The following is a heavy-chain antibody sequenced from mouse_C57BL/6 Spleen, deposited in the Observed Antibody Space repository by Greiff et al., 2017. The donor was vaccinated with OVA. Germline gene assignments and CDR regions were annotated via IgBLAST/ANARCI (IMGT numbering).Heavy chain of an antibody. D-gene: IGHD3-2*02. V-gene: IGHV1-55*01. Sequence: VQLQQPGAELVKPGASVKMSCKASGYTFTSYWITWVKQRPGQGLEWIGDIYPGSGSTNYNEKFKSKATLTVDTSSSTAYMQLSSLTSEDSAVYYCARSRELRLHAMDYWGQGTSVTVSS. CDR2: IYPGSGST. J-gene: IGHJ4*01. CDR1: GYTFTSYW. CDR3: ARSRELRLHAMDY.